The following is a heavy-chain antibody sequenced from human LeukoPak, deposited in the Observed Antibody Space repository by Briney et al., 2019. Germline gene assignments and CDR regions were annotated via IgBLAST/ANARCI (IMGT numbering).Heavy chain of an antibody. V-gene: IGHV5-51*01. Sequence: GESLKISCKGSGYSFTSYWIGWVRQLPGKGLESMGIIYPGDSDTRYSPSFQGQVTISADKSISTAYLQWSSLKASDTAMYYCARLTGSYWDYFDSWGQGTLVTVSS. CDR2: IYPGDSDT. D-gene: IGHD1-26*01. J-gene: IGHJ4*02. CDR3: ARLTGSYWDYFDS. CDR1: GYSFTSYW.